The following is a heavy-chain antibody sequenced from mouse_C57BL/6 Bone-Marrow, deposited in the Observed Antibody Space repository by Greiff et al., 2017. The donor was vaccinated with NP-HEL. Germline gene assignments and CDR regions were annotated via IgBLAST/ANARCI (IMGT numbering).Heavy chain of an antibody. Sequence: VQLQQSGPGLVAPSQSLSITCTVSGFSLTSYAISWVRQPPGKGLEWLGVIWTGGGTNYNSALNSRLSISKDKSKSQVFLKMNSLQTDDTARYYCARIPYYYGPYWFAYWGQGTLVTVSA. CDR3: ARIPYYYGPYWFAY. D-gene: IGHD1-1*01. CDR1: GFSLTSYA. V-gene: IGHV2-9-1*01. CDR2: IWTGGGT. J-gene: IGHJ3*01.